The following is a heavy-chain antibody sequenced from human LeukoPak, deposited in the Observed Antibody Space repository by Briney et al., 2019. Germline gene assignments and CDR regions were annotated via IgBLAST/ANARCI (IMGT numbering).Heavy chain of an antibody. V-gene: IGHV1-18*01. J-gene: IGHJ5*02. CDR2: ISAYNGNT. Sequence: ASVKVSCKASGYTFTSYGISWVRQAPGQGLEWMGWISAYNGNTNYAQKLQGRVTMTTDTSTSTAYMELRSLRSDDTAVYYCAGVVPAAGISWFDPWGQGTLVTAS. D-gene: IGHD6-13*01. CDR3: AGVVPAAGISWFDP. CDR1: GYTFTSYG.